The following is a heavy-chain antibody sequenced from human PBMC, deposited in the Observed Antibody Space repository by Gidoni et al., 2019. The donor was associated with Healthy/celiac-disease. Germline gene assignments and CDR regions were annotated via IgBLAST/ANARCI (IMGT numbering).Heavy chain of an antibody. D-gene: IGHD3-3*01. CDR3: AKDLRFLEWSDDAFDI. J-gene: IGHJ3*02. V-gene: IGHV3-30*18. CDR1: GFTFSSYG. Sequence: QVQLVASGGGVVQPGRSLRLSCAASGFTFSSYGMHWVRQAPGKGLEWVAVISYDGSNKYYADSVKGRFTISRDNSKNTLYLQMNSLRAEDTAVYYCAKDLRFLEWSDDAFDIWGQGTMVTVSS. CDR2: ISYDGSNK.